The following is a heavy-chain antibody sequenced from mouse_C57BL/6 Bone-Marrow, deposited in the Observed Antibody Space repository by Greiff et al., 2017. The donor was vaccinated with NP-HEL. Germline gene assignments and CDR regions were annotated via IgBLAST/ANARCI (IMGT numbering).Heavy chain of an antibody. D-gene: IGHD1-1*01. V-gene: IGHV1-39*01. CDR2: IHPNYGTT. J-gene: IGHJ2*01. CDR1: GYSFTDYN. CDR3: ARDTVGGY. Sequence: VQLQQSGPELVKPGASVKISCKASGYSFTDYNMNWVKQSNGKSLEWLGVIHPNYGTTSYHQKFKGKATLTVAQSSSTSYMQLNSLASDDSAVYYCARDTVGGYWGQGTTLTVSS.